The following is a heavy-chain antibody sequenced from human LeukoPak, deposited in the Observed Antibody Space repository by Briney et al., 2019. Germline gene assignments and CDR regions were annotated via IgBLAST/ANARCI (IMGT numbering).Heavy chain of an antibody. V-gene: IGHV3-30*02. CDR3: AKDVGVDLRTWDY. Sequence: PGGSLRLSCAASGFTFSSYGMHWVRQAPGKGLGWVAFIRYDGSNKYYADSVKGRFTISRDNSKNTLYLQMNSLRAEDTAVYYFAKDVGVDLRTWDYWGQGTLVTVSS. D-gene: IGHD1-26*01. CDR2: IRYDGSNK. CDR1: GFTFSSYG. J-gene: IGHJ4*02.